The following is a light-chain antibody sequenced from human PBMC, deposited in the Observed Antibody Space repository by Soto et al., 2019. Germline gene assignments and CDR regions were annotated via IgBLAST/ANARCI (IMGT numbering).Light chain of an antibody. V-gene: IGKV3-15*01. Sequence: EIVITQSPATLSVSPGERATLSCRASQSVSSNLAWYQQKPGQAPRLLIYGASTRATGIPARFSGSGSGTEFTLTISSLQSEDFAVYYCQLRGTFGQGTKVDI. CDR3: QLRGT. CDR1: QSVSSN. CDR2: GAS. J-gene: IGKJ1*01.